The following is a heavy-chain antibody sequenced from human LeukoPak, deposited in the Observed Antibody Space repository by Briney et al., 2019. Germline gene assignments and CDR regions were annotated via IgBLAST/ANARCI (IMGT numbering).Heavy chain of an antibody. Sequence: GGSLRLSCAASGFTFSSSAMSWVRQVPGKGLEWVSGISASGGSTSYADSVRGRFTISRDNSENTLFLQLNGLRADDTAVYYCAKGGWGTVLDYWGQGTLVTVSS. J-gene: IGHJ4*02. D-gene: IGHD3-16*01. CDR3: AKGGWGTVLDY. CDR1: GFTFSSSA. V-gene: IGHV3-23*01. CDR2: ISASGGST.